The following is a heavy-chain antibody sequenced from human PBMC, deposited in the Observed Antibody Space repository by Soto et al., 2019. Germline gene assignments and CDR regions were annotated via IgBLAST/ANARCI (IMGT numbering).Heavy chain of an antibody. V-gene: IGHV4-31*03. J-gene: IGHJ4*02. Sequence: PSETLSLTCTVSGGSISSGGYYWSWIRQHPGKGLERIGYIYYSGSTYYNPSLKSRVTISVDTSKNQFSLKLSSVTAADTAVYYCARSGGLGYCSGGSCYSIDFDYWGQGTLVTVSS. CDR1: GGSISSGGYY. D-gene: IGHD2-15*01. CDR3: ARSGGLGYCSGGSCYSIDFDY. CDR2: IYYSGST.